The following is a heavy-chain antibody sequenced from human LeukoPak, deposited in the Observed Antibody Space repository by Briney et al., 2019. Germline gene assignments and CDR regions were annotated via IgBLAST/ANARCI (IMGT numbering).Heavy chain of an antibody. CDR1: RGSISSYY. D-gene: IGHD3-10*01. CDR3: ARHLQYYASGSYYPYYYYGLDV. J-gene: IGHJ6*02. V-gene: IGHV4-59*08. CDR2: IHDSGST. Sequence: SETLSLTCTVSRGSISSYYWSWIRQPPGKGLEWIGYIHDSGSTNYNPSLESRVTISVDTSKNQCSLKLSSVTAADTAVYYCARHLQYYASGSYYPYYYYGLDVWGQGTTVTVSS.